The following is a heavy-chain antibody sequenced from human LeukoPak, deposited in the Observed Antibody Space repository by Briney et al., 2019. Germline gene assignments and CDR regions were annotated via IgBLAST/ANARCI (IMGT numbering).Heavy chain of an antibody. CDR2: IYYSGTT. CDR1: GGSISSYY. Sequence: PSETLSLTCTVSGGSISSYYWSWIRQPPGKGLEWIGYIYYSGTTNYNPSLKSRVTISVDTSKNQFSLKVSSVTAADTALYYCARVGATTRSFDYWGQGALVTVSS. J-gene: IGHJ4*02. D-gene: IGHD1-26*01. CDR3: ARVGATTRSFDY. V-gene: IGHV4-59*01.